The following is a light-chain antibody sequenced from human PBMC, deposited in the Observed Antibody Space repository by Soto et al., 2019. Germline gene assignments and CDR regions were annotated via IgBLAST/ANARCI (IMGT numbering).Light chain of an antibody. CDR2: GAS. CDR1: QSVSSN. V-gene: IGKV3-15*01. CDR3: QQYGSASTWT. Sequence: EIVMTQSPATLSVSPGERATLSCRASQSVSSNLAWYQQKPGQAPRLLIYGASTRATGIPARFSGSGSGTEFTLTISRREPEDFAVYYCQQYGSASTWTFGQGTKVDI. J-gene: IGKJ1*01.